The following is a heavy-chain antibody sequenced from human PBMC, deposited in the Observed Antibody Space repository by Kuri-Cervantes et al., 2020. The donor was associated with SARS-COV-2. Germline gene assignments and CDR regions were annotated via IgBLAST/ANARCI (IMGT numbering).Heavy chain of an antibody. D-gene: IGHD2-15*01. Sequence: SETLSLTCTVSGGSISSYYRSWIRQPAGKGLEWIGRIYTSGSTNYNPSLKSRVTMSVDTSKNQFALKLSSITAADTAEYCCASYSGWFDPWGQGTLVTVSS. J-gene: IGHJ5*02. CDR1: GGSISSYY. V-gene: IGHV4-4*07. CDR2: IYTSGST. CDR3: ASYSGWFDP.